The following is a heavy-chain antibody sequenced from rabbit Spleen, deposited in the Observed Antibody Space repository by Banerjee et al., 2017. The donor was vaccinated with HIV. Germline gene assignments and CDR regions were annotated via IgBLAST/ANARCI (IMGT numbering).Heavy chain of an antibody. CDR3: ARDLPGAIGWNFDL. V-gene: IGHV1S45*01. D-gene: IGHD3-1*01. Sequence: QEQLVESGGGLARPEGSLKLSCTASGFSFSNKAVMCWVRQAPGKGLQWIACINAVTGKAVYATWAKGRFTFSKTSSTTVTLQMTSLTAADTATYFCARDLPGAIGWNFDLWGPGTLVTVS. J-gene: IGHJ4*01. CDR1: GFSFSNKAV. CDR2: INAVTGKA.